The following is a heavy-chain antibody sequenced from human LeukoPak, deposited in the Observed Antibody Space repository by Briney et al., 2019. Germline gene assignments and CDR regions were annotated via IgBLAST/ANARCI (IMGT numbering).Heavy chain of an antibody. CDR2: ISYDGSNK. CDR3: AKEGVVVAAGFYFDY. Sequence: GGSLRLSCAASGFTFSSYGMHWVRQAPGKGLEWVAVISYDGSNKYYADSVKGRFTISRDNSKNTLYLQMNSLRAEDTAVYYCAKEGVVVAAGFYFDYWGQGTLVTASS. CDR1: GFTFSSYG. D-gene: IGHD2-15*01. J-gene: IGHJ4*02. V-gene: IGHV3-30*18.